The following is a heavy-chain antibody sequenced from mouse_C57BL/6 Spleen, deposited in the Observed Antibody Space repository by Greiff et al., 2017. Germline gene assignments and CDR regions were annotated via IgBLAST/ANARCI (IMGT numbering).Heavy chain of an antibody. J-gene: IGHJ3*01. CDR2: IYPSDSET. CDR1: GYTFTSYW. D-gene: IGHD2-4*01. Sequence: QVQLKQPGAELVRPGSSVQLSCKASGYTFTSYWMDWVKQRPGQGLEWIGNIYPSDSETHYNQKFKDKATLTVDKSSSTAYMQLSSLTSEDSAVYYCARAYYDHGGFAYWGQGTLVTVSA. V-gene: IGHV1-61*01. CDR3: ARAYYDHGGFAY.